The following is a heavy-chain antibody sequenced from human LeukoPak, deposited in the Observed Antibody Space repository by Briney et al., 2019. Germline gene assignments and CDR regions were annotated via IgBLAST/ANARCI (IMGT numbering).Heavy chain of an antibody. D-gene: IGHD2-15*01. J-gene: IGHJ4*02. CDR3: ARALNIRYCSGGSCYSRFLDY. Sequence: GGSLRLSCAASGFTFGAYTINWVRQAPGKGLEWVSSISSSSSYIYYADSVKGRFTISRDNAKNSLYLQMNSLRAEDTAVYYCARALNIRYCSGGSCYSRFLDYWGQGTLVTVSS. CDR1: GFTFGAYT. CDR2: ISSSSSYI. V-gene: IGHV3-21*01.